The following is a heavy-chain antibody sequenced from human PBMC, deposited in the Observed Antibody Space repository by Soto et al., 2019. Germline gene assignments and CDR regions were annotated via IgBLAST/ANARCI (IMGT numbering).Heavy chain of an antibody. Sequence: QVQLVQSGAEVKKPGASVKVSCKASGYTFTGYYMHWVRQAPGQGLEWMGWINPNSGGTNYAQKFQGRVTMTRDTSISTAYMELSRLRSDDTAVYYCARVYEYYDSSGYFDYWGQGTLVTVSS. CDR3: ARVYEYYDSSGYFDY. V-gene: IGHV1-2*02. CDR2: INPNSGGT. D-gene: IGHD3-22*01. J-gene: IGHJ4*02. CDR1: GYTFTGYY.